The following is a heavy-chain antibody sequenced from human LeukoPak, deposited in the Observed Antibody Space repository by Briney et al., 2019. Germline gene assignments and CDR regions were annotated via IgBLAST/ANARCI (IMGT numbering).Heavy chain of an antibody. CDR3: ARGRNYYDSSGYYFNNKGYYFDY. Sequence: GASVKVSCKASGYTFTGYYMHWVRQAPGQGLEWIGSITPNSGGTNYAQKFQGRVTMTRDTSISTAYMELSRLRSDDTAVYYCARGRNYYDSSGYYFNNKGYYFDYWGQGTLVTVSS. CDR1: GYTFTGYY. V-gene: IGHV1-2*02. D-gene: IGHD3-22*01. CDR2: ITPNSGGT. J-gene: IGHJ4*02.